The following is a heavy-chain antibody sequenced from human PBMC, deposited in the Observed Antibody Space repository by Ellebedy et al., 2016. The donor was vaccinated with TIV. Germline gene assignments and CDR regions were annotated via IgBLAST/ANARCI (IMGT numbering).Heavy chain of an antibody. CDR3: ARDLGIVAAAGNPYYFDY. CDR1: GYSFTSYY. V-gene: IGHV1-46*01. Sequence: AASVKVSCKASGYSFTSYYMHSLRQAPGQGLDWMGLINPSGVSTSYAQKFQGRVTMTRDTSTSTVYMELSNLRSEDTAVYYCARDLGIVAAAGNPYYFDYWGQGTLVTVSS. J-gene: IGHJ4*02. D-gene: IGHD6-13*01. CDR2: INPSGVST.